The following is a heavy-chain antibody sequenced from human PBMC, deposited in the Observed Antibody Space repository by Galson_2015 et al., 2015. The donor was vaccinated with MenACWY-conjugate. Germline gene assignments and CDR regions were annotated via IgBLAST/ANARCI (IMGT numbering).Heavy chain of an antibody. CDR1: GGSFSGYY. CDR2: INHSGST. D-gene: IGHD3-10*01. J-gene: IGHJ4*02. Sequence: ETLSLTCAVYGGSFSGYYWSWIRQPPGKGLEWIAEINHSGSTNYNPSLKSRVTISVDTSKNQFSLKLSSVTAADTALYYCARGLGYYGSRSKDGDYWGQGALVTVSS. V-gene: IGHV4-34*01. CDR3: ARGLGYYGSRSKDGDY.